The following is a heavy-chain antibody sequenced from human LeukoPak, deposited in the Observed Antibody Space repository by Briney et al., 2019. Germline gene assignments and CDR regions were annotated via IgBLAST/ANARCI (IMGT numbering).Heavy chain of an antibody. J-gene: IGHJ4*02. Sequence: SGTLSLTCAVYGGSFSGYYWSWIRQPPGKGLEWIGEINHSGSTNYNPSLKSRVTISVDTSKNQFSLKLSSVTAADTAVYYCARGERTARPAIDYWGQGTLVTVSS. CDR3: ARGERTARPAIDY. CDR2: INHSGST. V-gene: IGHV4-34*01. D-gene: IGHD6-6*01. CDR1: GGSFSGYY.